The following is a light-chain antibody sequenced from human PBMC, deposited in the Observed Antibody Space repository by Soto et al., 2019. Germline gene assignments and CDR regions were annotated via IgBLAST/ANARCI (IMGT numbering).Light chain of an antibody. Sequence: QSALTQPASVSGSLGQSITISCSGTSSDVGAYDYVSWYQQYPGKAPKLMIYHVTDRPSGVANRFSGSKSGNTASLTISGFQAEDEADYYSCSYTTSNTFVFGYGPKVX. CDR3: CSYTTSNTFV. V-gene: IGLV2-14*01. CDR1: SSDVGAYDY. CDR2: HVT. J-gene: IGLJ1*01.